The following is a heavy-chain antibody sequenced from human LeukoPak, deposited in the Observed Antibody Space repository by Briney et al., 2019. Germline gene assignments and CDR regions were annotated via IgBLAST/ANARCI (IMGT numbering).Heavy chain of an antibody. CDR2: ISYDGSNK. J-gene: IGHJ4*02. D-gene: IGHD3-10*01. Sequence: PGGSLRLSCAASGFSFNSYGMHWVRQAPGKGLEWVAVISYDGSNKYYADSVKGRFTISRDNSKNTLYLQMNSLRVEDTAEYYCATNYYGSGSYPYYFDYWGQGTLVTVSS. CDR3: ATNYYGSGSYPYYFDY. CDR1: GFSFNSYG. V-gene: IGHV3-30*03.